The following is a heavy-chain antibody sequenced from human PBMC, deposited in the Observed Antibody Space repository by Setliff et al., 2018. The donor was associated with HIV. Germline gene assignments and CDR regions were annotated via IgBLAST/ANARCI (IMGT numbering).Heavy chain of an antibody. CDR1: GGTFSDSA. CDR2: IIPVFGTA. D-gene: IGHD5-12*01. J-gene: IGHJ6*03. Sequence: SVKVSCKASGGTFSDSAINWVRPAPGQGLEWMGRIIPVFGTANYAPKFPDRVTITADKSTSTAYLELSSLRSDDTAVYYCAKEVATTYYYRYMDVWGTG. CDR3: AKEVATTYYYRYMDV. V-gene: IGHV1-69*06.